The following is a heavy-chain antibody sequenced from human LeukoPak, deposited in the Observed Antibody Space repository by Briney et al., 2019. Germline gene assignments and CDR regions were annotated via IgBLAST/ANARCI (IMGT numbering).Heavy chain of an antibody. V-gene: IGHV3-74*01. CDR1: GFTFSTYW. J-gene: IGHJ4*02. D-gene: IGHD3-16*01. Sequence: GGSLRLSCAASGFTFSTYWMHWVRQGPGKGLVWVSRINTDGRSASYAESVKGRFTVSRDNAKNTLYLQMSSLGPEVTTVYYCVRDVWGDRDGYFDNWGRGTLVTVSS. CDR2: INTDGRSA. CDR3: VRDVWGDRDGYFDN.